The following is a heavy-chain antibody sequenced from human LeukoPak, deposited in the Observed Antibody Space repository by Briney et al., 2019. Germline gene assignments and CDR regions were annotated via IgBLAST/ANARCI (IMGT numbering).Heavy chain of an antibody. Sequence: GASVKVSCKASGYTSTSYTMHWVRQAPGQRLEWMGWINAGSGDTKYSHNLQGRVTITRDTSASTAYMELSSLRSEDTAVYYCARDRMRVNPSGYSGYDTYNWFDPWGQGTLVTVSS. CDR3: ARDRMRVNPSGYSGYDTYNWFDP. CDR1: GYTSTSYT. V-gene: IGHV1-3*01. CDR2: INAGSGDT. D-gene: IGHD5-12*01. J-gene: IGHJ5*02.